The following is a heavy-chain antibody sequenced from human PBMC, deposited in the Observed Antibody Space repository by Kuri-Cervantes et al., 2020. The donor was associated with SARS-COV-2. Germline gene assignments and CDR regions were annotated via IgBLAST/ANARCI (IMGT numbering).Heavy chain of an antibody. V-gene: IGHV4-38-2*02. J-gene: IGHJ5*02. CDR2: IYHSGST. CDR1: GGSISSHY. Sequence: SETLSLTCTVSGGSISSHYWGWIRQPPGKGLEWIGSIYHSGSTYYNPSLKSRVTISVDTSKNQFSLKLSSVTAADTAVYYCARQDPPIVVVGRGWFDPWGQGTLVTVSS. D-gene: IGHD2-21*01. CDR3: ARQDPPIVVVGRGWFDP.